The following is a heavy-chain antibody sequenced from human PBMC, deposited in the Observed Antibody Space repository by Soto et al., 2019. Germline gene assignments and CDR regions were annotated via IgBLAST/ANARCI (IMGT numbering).Heavy chain of an antibody. D-gene: IGHD3-16*01. Sequence: VQLLESGGGLVQPGGSLRLSCAASGFSFHTYAMGWVRQAPGKGLEWVSSLSGSGGSTNYADSVKGRFTISRDNSKDTLYLQMNNLRAEDTAMHYCAKDLRDWGFFDYWGLGTLVTVSS. CDR2: LSGSGGST. CDR1: GFSFHTYA. J-gene: IGHJ4*02. V-gene: IGHV3-23*01. CDR3: AKDLRDWGFFDY.